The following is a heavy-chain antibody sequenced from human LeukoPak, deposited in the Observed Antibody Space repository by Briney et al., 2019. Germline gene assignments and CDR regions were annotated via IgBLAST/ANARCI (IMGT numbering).Heavy chain of an antibody. CDR2: IIPIFGTA. D-gene: IGHD3-3*01. Sequence: ASVKVSCKASGGTFSSYAISWVRQAPGQGLEWMGGIIPIFGTANYAQKLQGRVTITADESTSTAYMELSSLRSEDTAVYYCARGGRFLEWLDAPQFDYWGQGTLVTVSS. CDR3: ARGGRFLEWLDAPQFDY. J-gene: IGHJ4*02. V-gene: IGHV1-69*13. CDR1: GGTFSSYA.